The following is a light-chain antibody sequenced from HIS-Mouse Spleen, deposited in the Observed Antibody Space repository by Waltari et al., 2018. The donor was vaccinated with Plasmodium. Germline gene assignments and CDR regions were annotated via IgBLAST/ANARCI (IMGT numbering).Light chain of an antibody. CDR3: NSRDSSGNHQV. Sequence: SSELTQDPAVSVALGQTVRITCQGDSLRSYYASWYQQKPGQAPVLVIYGKNNRPSGIPDRFSGSSSGNTASLTLTGAQAEDEADYYCNSRDSSGNHQVFGGGTKLTVL. CDR1: SLRSYY. J-gene: IGLJ3*02. CDR2: GKN. V-gene: IGLV3-19*01.